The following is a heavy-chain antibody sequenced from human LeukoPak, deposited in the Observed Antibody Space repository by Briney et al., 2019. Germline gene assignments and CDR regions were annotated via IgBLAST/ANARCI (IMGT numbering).Heavy chain of an antibody. CDR1: GGSFSDYY. CDR2: IYYSGST. J-gene: IGHJ6*02. Sequence: SETLSLTCAVYGGSFSDYYWSWIRQPPGKGLEWIGYIYYSGSTNYNPSLKSRVTISVDTSKNQFSLKLTSVTAADTAVYYCARIMDTAWGMDVWGQGTTVTVSS. CDR3: ARIMDTAWGMDV. V-gene: IGHV4-59*01. D-gene: IGHD3-16*01.